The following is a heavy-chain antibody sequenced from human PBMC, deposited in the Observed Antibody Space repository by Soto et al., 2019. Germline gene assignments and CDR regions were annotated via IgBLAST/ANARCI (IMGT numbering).Heavy chain of an antibody. CDR3: AREDYYDSSGVS. CDR1: GGTFSSYT. Sequence: QVQLVQSGAEVKKPGSSVKVSCKASGGTFSSYTISWVRQAPGQGLEWMGRIIPILGIANYAQKFQGRVTITADKSTSTAYMELSSLRSEETAVYYCAREDYYDSSGVSWGQGTLVTVSS. CDR2: IIPILGIA. D-gene: IGHD3-22*01. J-gene: IGHJ4*02. V-gene: IGHV1-69*08.